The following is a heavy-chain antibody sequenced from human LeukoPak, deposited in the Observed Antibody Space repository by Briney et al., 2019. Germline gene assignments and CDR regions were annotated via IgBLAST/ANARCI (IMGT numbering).Heavy chain of an antibody. V-gene: IGHV4-39*07. CDR1: GGSISSSSYY. CDR2: IHDSGST. Sequence: SETLSLTCSVSGGSISSSSYYWGWIRQPPGKGLEWIGSIHDSGSTYYNQTLKSRLTISVDTSKNQFSLQLSPVTVADTAVYYCWLQRMVAAYFDSWGQGTLVTVSS. D-gene: IGHD2-15*01. CDR3: WLQRMVAAYFDS. J-gene: IGHJ4*02.